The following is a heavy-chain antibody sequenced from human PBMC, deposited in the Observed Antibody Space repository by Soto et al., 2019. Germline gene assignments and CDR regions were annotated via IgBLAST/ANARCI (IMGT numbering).Heavy chain of an antibody. D-gene: IGHD2-8*01. CDR1: GFTFSSYA. CDR3: AKATSGMAIMVYASPY. Sequence: EVQLLESGGGLVQPGGSLRLSCAASGFTFSSYAMSWVRQAPGKGLEWVSAISGSGGSTYYADSVKGRFTISIDNSKNTLYLQMNSLRAEDTAVYYCAKATSGMAIMVYASPYWGQGTLVTVSS. V-gene: IGHV3-23*01. J-gene: IGHJ4*02. CDR2: ISGSGGST.